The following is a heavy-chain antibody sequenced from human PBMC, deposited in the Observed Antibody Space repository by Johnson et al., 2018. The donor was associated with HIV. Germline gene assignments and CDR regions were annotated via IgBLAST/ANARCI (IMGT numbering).Heavy chain of an antibody. CDR1: GFTFSDYY. CDR3: AKDMKAGEPNPDDAFDI. V-gene: IGHV3-11*01. CDR2: ISSSGSTI. Sequence: QVQLVESGGGLVKPGGSLRLSCAASGFTFSDYYMSWIRQAPGKGLEWVSSISSSGSTIYYADSVKGRFTISRDNAKNSLYLQMNSLRTEDTALYYCAKDMKAGEPNPDDAFDIWGQGTMVTVSS. J-gene: IGHJ3*02. D-gene: IGHD3-10*01.